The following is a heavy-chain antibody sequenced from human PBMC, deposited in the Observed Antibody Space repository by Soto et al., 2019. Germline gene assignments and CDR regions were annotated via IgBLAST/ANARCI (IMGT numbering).Heavy chain of an antibody. Sequence: PAETLSLTGTLSCSSVSNLIYYWRGIRQPPGKGLEWIGYIYYSGSTNYNPSLKSRVTISVDTSKNQFSLKLSSVTAADTAVYYCARVWGGAFDIWGQGTMVT. V-gene: IGHV4-61*01. J-gene: IGHJ3*02. CDR3: ARVWGGAFDI. CDR1: CSSVSNLIYY. D-gene: IGHD3-10*01. CDR2: IYYSGST.